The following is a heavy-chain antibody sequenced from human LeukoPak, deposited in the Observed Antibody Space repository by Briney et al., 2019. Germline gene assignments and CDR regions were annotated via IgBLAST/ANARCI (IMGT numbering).Heavy chain of an antibody. Sequence: SETLSLTCTVSGGSISSYYWSWIRQPPGKGLEWIGYIYYSGSTNYNPSLKSRVTISVDTSKNQFSLKLSSVTAADTAVYYCARSEGQQLAVFDCWGQGTLVTVSS. CDR2: IYYSGST. CDR3: ARSEGQQLAVFDC. J-gene: IGHJ4*02. D-gene: IGHD6-13*01. CDR1: GGSISSYY. V-gene: IGHV4-59*01.